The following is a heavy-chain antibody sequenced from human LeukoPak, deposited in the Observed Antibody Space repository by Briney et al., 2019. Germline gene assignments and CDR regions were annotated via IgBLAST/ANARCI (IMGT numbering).Heavy chain of an antibody. D-gene: IGHD6-13*01. CDR1: GYSFTTYW. Sequence: GESLKISCKGSGYSFTTYWIGWVRQMPGKGLEWMGIIYPGDSDTRYSLPFQGQVTISADKSTSTAYLQWSSLKASDTAMYYCARQPITASFDSWGQGTLVTVSS. CDR3: ARQPITASFDS. CDR2: IYPGDSDT. V-gene: IGHV5-51*01. J-gene: IGHJ4*02.